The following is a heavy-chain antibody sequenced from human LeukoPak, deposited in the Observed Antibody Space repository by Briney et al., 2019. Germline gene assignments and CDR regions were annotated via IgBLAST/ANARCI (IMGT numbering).Heavy chain of an antibody. Sequence: SETLSLTCTVSGGSISSGGYYWSWIRQHPGKGLEWIGYIYYSGSTYYNPSLKSRVTISVDTSKNQFSLKLSPVTAADTAVYYCARDSDPRGLFDYWGQGTLVTVSS. CDR1: GGSISSGGYY. CDR3: ARDSDPRGLFDY. J-gene: IGHJ4*02. CDR2: IYYSGST. V-gene: IGHV4-31*03.